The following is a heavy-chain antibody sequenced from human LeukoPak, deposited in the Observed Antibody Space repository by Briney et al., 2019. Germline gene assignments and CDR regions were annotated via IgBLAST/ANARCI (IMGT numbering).Heavy chain of an antibody. Sequence: GGSLRLSCAASGFTFGNYAMTWVRQAPGEGLEWVSSISGSGGSPIYADSVKGRFTISRDNSRNTLYLQMNSLRAEDTAVYYCANGFYDSSGYYYEYFDYWGQGTLVTVSS. J-gene: IGHJ4*02. D-gene: IGHD3-22*01. CDR3: ANGFYDSSGYYYEYFDY. V-gene: IGHV3-23*01. CDR1: GFTFGNYA. CDR2: ISGSGGSP.